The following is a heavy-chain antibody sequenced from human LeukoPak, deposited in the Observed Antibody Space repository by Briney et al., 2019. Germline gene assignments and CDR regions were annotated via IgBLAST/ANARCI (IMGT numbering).Heavy chain of an antibody. Sequence: GGSLRLSCAASGFTFSSYAMSWVRQAPGKGLEWVSAISGSGGSTYYADSVKDRFTISRDNSKNTLYLQMNSLRAEDTAVYYCAKVYGSGSYPFDYWGQGTLVTVSS. V-gene: IGHV3-23*01. CDR2: ISGSGGST. CDR1: GFTFSSYA. J-gene: IGHJ4*02. CDR3: AKVYGSGSYPFDY. D-gene: IGHD3-10*01.